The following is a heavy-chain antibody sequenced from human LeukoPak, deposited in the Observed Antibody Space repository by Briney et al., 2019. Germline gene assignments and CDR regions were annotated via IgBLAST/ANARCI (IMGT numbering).Heavy chain of an antibody. Sequence: GRSLRLSCAASGFTFSSYGMHWVRQAPGKGLEWVAVIWYDGSNKYYADSVKGRFTISRDNSKNTLYLQMNSLRAEDTAVYYCARDEAYGPGSYSPSATFDYWGQGTLVTVSS. CDR1: GFTFSSYG. J-gene: IGHJ4*02. V-gene: IGHV3-33*01. CDR2: IWYDGSNK. CDR3: ARDEAYGPGSYSPSATFDY. D-gene: IGHD3-10*01.